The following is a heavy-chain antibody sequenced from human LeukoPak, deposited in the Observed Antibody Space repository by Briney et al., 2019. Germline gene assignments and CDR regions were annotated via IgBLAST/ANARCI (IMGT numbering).Heavy chain of an antibody. D-gene: IGHD6-13*01. V-gene: IGHV4-31*03. CDR2: IYYSGST. CDR3: ARVLQEGGSWYVQH. Sequence: PSETLSLTCTVSGGSISSGGYYWSWIRQHPGKGLEWIGYIYYSGSTYYNPSLKSRVTISVDTSKNQFSLKLSSVTAADTAVYYCARVLQEGGSWYVQHWGQGTLVTVSS. CDR1: GGSISSGGYY. J-gene: IGHJ1*01.